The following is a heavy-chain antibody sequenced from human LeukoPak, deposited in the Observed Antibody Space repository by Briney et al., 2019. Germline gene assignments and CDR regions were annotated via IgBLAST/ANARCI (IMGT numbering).Heavy chain of an antibody. Sequence: PGGSLRLSCAASGCTFSDYYMDWVRQAPGKGLEWVGRIRNKVDSYTTEYAASVKGRFTISRDDSKNSLYLQMNSLKTEDTAVYYCVRGPYDMDVWGQGTTVTVSS. J-gene: IGHJ6*02. CDR3: VRGPYDMDV. CDR1: GCTFSDYY. V-gene: IGHV3-72*01. CDR2: IRNKVDSYTT.